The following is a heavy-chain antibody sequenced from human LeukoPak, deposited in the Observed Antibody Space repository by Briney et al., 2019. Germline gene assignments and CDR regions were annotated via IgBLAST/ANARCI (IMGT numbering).Heavy chain of an antibody. J-gene: IGHJ4*02. Sequence: GGSLRLSCAASGFTFSSYAMHCVRQAPGKGLEWVAVISYDGSNKYYADSVKGRFTISRDNSKNTLYLQMNSLRAEDTAVYYCARGNIAAAGTLDYWGQGTLVTVSS. CDR1: GFTFSSYA. CDR3: ARGNIAAAGTLDY. CDR2: ISYDGSNK. V-gene: IGHV3-30-3*01. D-gene: IGHD6-13*01.